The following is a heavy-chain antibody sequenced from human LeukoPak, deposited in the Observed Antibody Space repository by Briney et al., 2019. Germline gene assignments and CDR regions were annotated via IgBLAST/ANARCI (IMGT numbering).Heavy chain of an antibody. CDR2: INPSGGGT. CDR1: GYTFTNHY. CDR3: ARERELRPPYFDY. V-gene: IGHV1-46*01. Sequence: ASVKVSCKASGYTFTNHYIHWVRQAPGQGLEWMGIINPSGGGTTYAQKFQGRVTMPRDTSTSTVYMDLSSLRSDDTAVYYCARERELRPPYFDYWGQGTLVTVSS. J-gene: IGHJ4*02. D-gene: IGHD1-26*01.